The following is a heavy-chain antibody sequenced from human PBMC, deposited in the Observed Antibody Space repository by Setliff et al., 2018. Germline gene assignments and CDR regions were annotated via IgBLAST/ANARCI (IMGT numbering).Heavy chain of an antibody. CDR2: INSDGSTT. CDR1: GFSFSNYW. CDR3: ARGARLYETDHHYYGWLDP. V-gene: IGHV3-74*01. Sequence: GSLRLSCAASGFSFSNYWMHWVRQAPGKGLVWVSRINSDGSTTTYADSVKGRFTISRDNGKNTVYLQMNSLRAEDTAVYHCARGARLYETDHHYYGWLDPWGQGTLGTVSS. D-gene: IGHD3-22*01. J-gene: IGHJ5*02.